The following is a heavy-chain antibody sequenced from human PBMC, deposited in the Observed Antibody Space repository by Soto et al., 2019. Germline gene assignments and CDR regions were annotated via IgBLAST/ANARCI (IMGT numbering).Heavy chain of an antibody. CDR3: ARAAPTCTNGVCSYNWFDP. CDR1: GGTFSSYA. CDR2: IIPIFGTA. J-gene: IGHJ5*02. Sequence: SVKVSCKASGGTFSSYAISWVRQAPGQGLEWMGGIIPIFGTANYAQKFQGRVTITADESTSTAYMELSSLRSEDTAVYYCARAAPTCTNGVCSYNWFDPWGQGTLVTVSS. D-gene: IGHD2-8*01. V-gene: IGHV1-69*13.